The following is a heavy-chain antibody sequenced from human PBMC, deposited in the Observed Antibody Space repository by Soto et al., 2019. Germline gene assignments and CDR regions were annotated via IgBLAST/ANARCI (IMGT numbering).Heavy chain of an antibody. CDR1: GLTFTYAW. J-gene: IGHJ4*02. D-gene: IGHD1-26*01. CDR3: TSGTIMGVPSTGY. V-gene: IGHV3-15*07. Sequence: GGSLRLSCAASGLTFTYAWMNWVRQAPGKGLERVGRIKSTTDGASTDYAAPMKGRFTISRDDSRNTLYLQMNSLKTEDTAVYYCTSGTIMGVPSTGYWGLGTLVTVSS. CDR2: IKSTTDGAST.